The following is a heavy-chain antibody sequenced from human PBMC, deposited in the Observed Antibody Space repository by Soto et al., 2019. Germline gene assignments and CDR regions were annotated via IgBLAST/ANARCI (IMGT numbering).Heavy chain of an antibody. Sequence: GGSLRLSCAASGFTFSSYWMHWVRQAPGKGLVWVSRINSDGSSTSYADSVKGRFTISRDNAKNTLYLQMNSLRAEDTAVYYCARADILTGPHVVTDVWGQGTTVTVSS. CDR1: GFTFSSYW. CDR3: ARADILTGPHVVTDV. D-gene: IGHD3-9*01. V-gene: IGHV3-74*01. CDR2: INSDGSST. J-gene: IGHJ6*02.